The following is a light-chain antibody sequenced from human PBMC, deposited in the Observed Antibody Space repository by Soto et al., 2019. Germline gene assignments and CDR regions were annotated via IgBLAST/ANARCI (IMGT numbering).Light chain of an antibody. CDR3: QQYCSSPPLT. CDR2: GAS. CDR1: QSVSSSY. V-gene: IGKV3-20*01. Sequence: EIVLTQSPGTLSLSPGERATLSCRASQSVSSSYLAWYQQKPGQAPRLLIYGASSRATGIPARFSGSGSGTDFNLTISRLEPEDFAVYYCQQYCSSPPLTFGGGTKVEIK. J-gene: IGKJ4*01.